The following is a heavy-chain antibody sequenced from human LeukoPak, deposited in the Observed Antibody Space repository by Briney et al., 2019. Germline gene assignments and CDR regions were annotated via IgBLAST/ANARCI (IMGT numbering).Heavy chain of an antibody. D-gene: IGHD3-22*01. CDR1: GFSFSSYS. J-gene: IGHJ4*02. CDR3: AREKPFYDSSGYYYPIAFDY. CDR2: ISSSSNYI. V-gene: IGHV3-21*04. Sequence: GGSLRLSCAASGFSFSSYSMKWVRQAPGKGLEWVSSISSSSNYIYYADSVKGRFTISRDNAKNSLYLQMNSLRAEDTALYYCAREKPFYDSSGYYYPIAFDYWGQGTLVTVSS.